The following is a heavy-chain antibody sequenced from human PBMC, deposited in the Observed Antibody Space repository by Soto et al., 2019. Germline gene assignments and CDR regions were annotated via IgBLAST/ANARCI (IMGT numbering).Heavy chain of an antibody. CDR1: GYTFTGYY. J-gene: IGHJ6*02. D-gene: IGHD6-6*01. Sequence: QVQLVQSGAEVKKPGASVKVSCKASGYTFTGYYMHWVRQAPGQGLEWMGWINPNSGGTNYAQKFQGWVTMTRDTSISTAYMELSRLRSDETAVYYCARSMGSSSSYYYGMDVWGQGTTVTVSS. V-gene: IGHV1-2*04. CDR2: INPNSGGT. CDR3: ARSMGSSSSYYYGMDV.